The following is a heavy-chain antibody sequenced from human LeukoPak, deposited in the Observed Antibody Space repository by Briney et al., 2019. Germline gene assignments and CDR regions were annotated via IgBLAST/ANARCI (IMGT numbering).Heavy chain of an antibody. V-gene: IGHV3-30*02. D-gene: IGHD6-19*01. Sequence: GGSLRLSCAASGFTFSSYGMYWVRQAPGKGLEWVAFIRNDGSNKYYADSMKGRFTISRDNSKNTLFLHMNSLRAEDTAVYYCAKDRSGWSLDYWGQGTLVTVSS. CDR1: GFTFSSYG. CDR2: IRNDGSNK. CDR3: AKDRSGWSLDY. J-gene: IGHJ4*02.